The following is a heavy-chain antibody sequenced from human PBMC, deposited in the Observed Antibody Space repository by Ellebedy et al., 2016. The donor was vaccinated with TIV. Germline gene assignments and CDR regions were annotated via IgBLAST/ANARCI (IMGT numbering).Heavy chain of an antibody. D-gene: IGHD3-10*01. J-gene: IGHJ6*02. V-gene: IGHV1-46*01. CDR3: ARDWVVRGGKSGYGMDV. Sequence: AASVKVSCKASGYTFTSYYMHWVRQAPGLGLEWMGIINPSGGSTSYAQKFQGRITVTRDTSTSTLYMELSSLRSEDTAVYYCARDWVVRGGKSGYGMDVWGHGTTVTVSS. CDR1: GYTFTSYY. CDR2: INPSGGST.